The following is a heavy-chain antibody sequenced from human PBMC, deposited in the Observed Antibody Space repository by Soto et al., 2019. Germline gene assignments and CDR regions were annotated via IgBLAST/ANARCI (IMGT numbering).Heavy chain of an antibody. CDR1: GYTFTNYG. J-gene: IGHJ2*01. D-gene: IGHD2-2*01. V-gene: IGHV1-18*01. Sequence: QVQLVQSGDEVKKPGASVKVSCKASGYTFTNYGISWVRQAPGQGLEWMGWISPYNGNTKYPQKLQGRVPMTTDTSTRTSYMELRSLRSDDTAVYFCARDGDRCTSTRCSPWPDTHFELWGRGTLVTVSS. CDR3: ARDGDRCTSTRCSPWPDTHFEL. CDR2: ISPYNGNT.